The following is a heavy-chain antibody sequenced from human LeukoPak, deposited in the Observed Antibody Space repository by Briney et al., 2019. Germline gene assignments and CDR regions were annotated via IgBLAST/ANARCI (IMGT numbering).Heavy chain of an antibody. J-gene: IGHJ5*02. V-gene: IGHV4-39*01. CDR1: GGSISSSSYY. CDR3: ARQVVGGYYTNWFDP. D-gene: IGHD3-3*01. CDR2: IYYGGGT. Sequence: SETLSLTCTVSGGSISSSSYYWGWIRQPPGKGLEWIGSIYYGGGTYYNPSLKSRVTISVDTPKNQFSLKLSSVTAADTAVYYCARQVVGGYYTNWFDPWGQGTLVTVSS.